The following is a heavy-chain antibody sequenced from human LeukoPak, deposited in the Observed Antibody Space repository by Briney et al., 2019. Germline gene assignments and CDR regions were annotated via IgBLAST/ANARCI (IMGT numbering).Heavy chain of an antibody. CDR1: GGSISDYY. CDR2: IYYSGST. J-gene: IGHJ6*03. Sequence: SETLSLTCTVSGGSISDYYWNWIRQPPGKGLQWIGYIYYSGSTTYNPSLKSRVTMSVDTAKNQFSLKLRSVTAADTAVYYCARGDFCSKSNCYLRPMDVWGKGTTVTVSS. CDR3: ARGDFCSKSNCYLRPMDV. D-gene: IGHD3-3*01. V-gene: IGHV4-59*01.